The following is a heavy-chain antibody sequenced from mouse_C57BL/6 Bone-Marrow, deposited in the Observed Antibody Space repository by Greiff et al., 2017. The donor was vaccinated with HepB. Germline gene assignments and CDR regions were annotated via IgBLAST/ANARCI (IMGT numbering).Heavy chain of an antibody. CDR1: GYSFTDYN. CDR3: ASGYSNFFDY. CDR2: INPNYGTT. Sequence: VQLQQSGPELVKPGASVKISCKASGYSFTDYNMNWVKQSNGKSLEWIGVINPNYGTTNYNQKFKGKATLTADKSSSTAYMQLNSLTSEDSAVYYCASGYSNFFDYWGQGTTLTVSS. V-gene: IGHV1-39*01. J-gene: IGHJ2*01. D-gene: IGHD2-5*01.